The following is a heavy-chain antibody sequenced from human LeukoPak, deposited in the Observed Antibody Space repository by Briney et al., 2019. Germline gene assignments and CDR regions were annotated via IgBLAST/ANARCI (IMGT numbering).Heavy chain of an antibody. CDR3: ARGFAEEGTTTGAFDI. V-gene: IGHV1-18*01. CDR1: GYSFILYG. Sequence: ASVKVSCKTSGYSFILYGISWVRQAPGQGPEWMGWISTSTGDTKYTQKFQGRVTLTTDTSTSTAYMELSSLRSDDTAVYYCARGFAEEGTTTGAFDIWGHGTMVTVSS. CDR2: ISTSTGDT. D-gene: IGHD1-7*01. J-gene: IGHJ3*02.